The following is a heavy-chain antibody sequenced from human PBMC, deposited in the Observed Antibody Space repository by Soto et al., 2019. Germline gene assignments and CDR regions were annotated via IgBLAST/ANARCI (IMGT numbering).Heavy chain of an antibody. CDR3: ARDDYGDYAYYYGMDV. Sequence: ASVKVSCKASGYTFTSYAIHWVRQAPGQRLEWMGWINAGNGNTKYSQKFQGRVTITRDTSASTAYMELSSLRSEDTAVYYCARDDYGDYAYYYGMDVWGQGTTVTVSS. CDR2: INAGNGNT. J-gene: IGHJ6*02. D-gene: IGHD4-17*01. V-gene: IGHV1-3*01. CDR1: GYTFTSYA.